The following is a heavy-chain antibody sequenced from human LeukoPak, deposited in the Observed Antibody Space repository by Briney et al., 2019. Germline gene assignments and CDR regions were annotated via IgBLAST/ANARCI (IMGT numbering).Heavy chain of an antibody. CDR3: ASRIIAAAGHFDY. V-gene: IGHV4-34*01. D-gene: IGHD6-13*01. CDR1: GGSFSGYY. CDR2: INHSGST. J-gene: IGHJ4*02. Sequence: SSETLSLTCAVYGGSFSGYYWSWIRQPPGKGLEWIGEINHSGSTNYNPSLKSRVTISVDTSKNQFSLKLSSVTAADTAVYYCASRIIAAAGHFDYWGQGTLVTVSS.